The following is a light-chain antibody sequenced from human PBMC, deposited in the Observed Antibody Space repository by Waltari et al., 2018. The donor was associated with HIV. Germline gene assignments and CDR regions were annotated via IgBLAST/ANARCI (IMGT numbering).Light chain of an antibody. Sequence: DIVMTQSPESLAVSLGARATINCRSSQNRLHSYNNNNPLARYQQKAGQPTKLPIYWASTRESGVPDRFSGSGSGTDFTLTITNFQAEDVAIYYCQQFYNSPVTFGGWTKVEI. CDR3: QQFYNSPVT. CDR1: QNRLHSYNNNNP. V-gene: IGKV4-1*01. CDR2: WAS. J-gene: IGKJ4*01.